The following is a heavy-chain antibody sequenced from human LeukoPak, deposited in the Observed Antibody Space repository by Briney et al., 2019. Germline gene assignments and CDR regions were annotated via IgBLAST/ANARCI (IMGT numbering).Heavy chain of an antibody. Sequence: ASVKVSCKASGYTFTGYYMHWVRQAPGHRLEWRGWINPNSGGTNYAQKFQGRVTMTRDTSISTAYMELSRLRSDDTAVYYCARFPREYYDSSGQQDYWGQGTLVTVSS. J-gene: IGHJ4*02. D-gene: IGHD3-22*01. V-gene: IGHV1-2*02. CDR1: GYTFTGYY. CDR3: ARFPREYYDSSGQQDY. CDR2: INPNSGGT.